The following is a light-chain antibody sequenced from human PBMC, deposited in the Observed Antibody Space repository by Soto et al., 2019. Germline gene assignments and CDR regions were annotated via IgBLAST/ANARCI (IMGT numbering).Light chain of an antibody. CDR2: DAC. V-gene: IGKV1-5*01. CDR1: QSISSW. Sequence: DIQMTQSPSTLSASVGDRVPITCRASQSISSWLAWYQQKPGKAPKLLIYDACSLESGVPSRFSGSGSGTEFTLTISSLQPDDFATYYCQQYNSYSTFGQGTKVDIK. J-gene: IGKJ1*01. CDR3: QQYNSYST.